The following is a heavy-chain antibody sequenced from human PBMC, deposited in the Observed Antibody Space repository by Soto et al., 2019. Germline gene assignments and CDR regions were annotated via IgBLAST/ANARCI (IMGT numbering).Heavy chain of an antibody. J-gene: IGHJ5*02. Sequence: GESLKISCKGSGYSFTSYWIGWVRQMPGKGLEWMGIIYPGDSDTRYSPSFQGQVTISADKSISTAYLQWSSLKASDTAMYYCARHAKAAAGTETGGQRWFDPWGQGTLVTVSS. D-gene: IGHD6-13*01. CDR3: ARHAKAAAGTETGGQRWFDP. CDR1: GYSFTSYW. V-gene: IGHV5-51*01. CDR2: IYPGDSDT.